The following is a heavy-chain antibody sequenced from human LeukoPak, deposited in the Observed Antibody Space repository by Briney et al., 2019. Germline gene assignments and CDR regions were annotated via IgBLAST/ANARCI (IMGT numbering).Heavy chain of an antibody. Sequence: GRSLRLSCVASGFTVSNYGMHWVRQAPGMGLEWVAVIGDDGSNKKYRDCGRGRFTIARDNFKNTLYLEMNSLRAEDTAVYSCATARNNYDYSVFSALDSWGQGTLVTVAS. CDR3: ATARNNYDYSVFSALDS. D-gene: IGHD3-16*01. CDR1: GFTVSNYG. V-gene: IGHV3-33*01. CDR2: IGDDGSNK. J-gene: IGHJ4*02.